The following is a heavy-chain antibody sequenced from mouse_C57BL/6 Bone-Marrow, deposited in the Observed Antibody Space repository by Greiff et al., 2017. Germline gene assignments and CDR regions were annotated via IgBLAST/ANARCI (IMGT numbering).Heavy chain of an antibody. CDR3: ASLDDGYTTGAY. J-gene: IGHJ3*01. V-gene: IGHV5-6*01. CDR1: GFTFSSYG. D-gene: IGHD2-3*01. CDR2: ISSGGSYT. Sequence: EVQLVESGGDLVKPGGSLKLSCAASGFTFSSYGMSWVRQTPDKRLEWVATISSGGSYTYYPDSVQGRFTISRDNAKNTLYLQMSSLKSEDTAMFYCASLDDGYTTGAYWGQGTLVTVSA.